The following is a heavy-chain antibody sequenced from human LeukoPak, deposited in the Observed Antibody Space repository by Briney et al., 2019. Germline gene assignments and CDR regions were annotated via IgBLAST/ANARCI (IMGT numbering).Heavy chain of an antibody. J-gene: IGHJ5*02. CDR3: ARGQCTSTSCYGYNWFDP. D-gene: IGHD2-2*01. Sequence: PGGSLRLSCAASGFTFSSYWMHWVRQAPGKGLVWVSRINTDGSSTSYADSVKGRFTISRDNAKNTLYLQMNSLRAEDTAVYYCARGQCTSTSCYGYNWFDPWGQGTLVTVSS. CDR1: GFTFSSYW. CDR2: INTDGSST. V-gene: IGHV3-74*01.